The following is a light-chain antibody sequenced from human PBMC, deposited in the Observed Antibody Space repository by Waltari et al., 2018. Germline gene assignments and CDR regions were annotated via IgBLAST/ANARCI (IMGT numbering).Light chain of an antibody. CDR1: SGHSTNI. J-gene: IGLJ3*02. CDR3: QSGGHGTWV. Sequence: QLVLTQSPSASASLGASVKLTCTLDSGHSTNIIAWHQQQPQKGPRYLMEVNSEGSHRKGDEIPYPFSGSSSSSGTERYLTISSVQSEDEADYYCQSGGHGTWVFGGGTKLTVL. V-gene: IGLV4-69*01. CDR2: VNSEGSH.